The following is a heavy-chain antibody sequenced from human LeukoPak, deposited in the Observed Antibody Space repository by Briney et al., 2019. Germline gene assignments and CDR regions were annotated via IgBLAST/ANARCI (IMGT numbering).Heavy chain of an antibody. D-gene: IGHD5-12*01. Sequence: GGSLRLSCAASGFTFSSYSMNWVRQAPGKGLEWVSSISSSSSYIYYADSVKGRFTISRDNSKNTLYLQMNSLRAEDTAVYYCAKDQDLVIVATNFDYWGQGTLVTVSS. CDR1: GFTFSSYS. V-gene: IGHV3-21*03. CDR3: AKDQDLVIVATNFDY. J-gene: IGHJ4*02. CDR2: ISSSSSYI.